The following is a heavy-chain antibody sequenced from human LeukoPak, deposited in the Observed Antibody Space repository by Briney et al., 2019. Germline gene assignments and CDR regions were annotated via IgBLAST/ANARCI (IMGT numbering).Heavy chain of an antibody. CDR2: INPNSGGT. D-gene: IGHD2-2*02. CDR1: GYTFTGYY. CDR3: ARVLRGSGCSSTSCYIFDY. Sequence: ASVKVSCKASGYTFTGYYMHWVRQAPGQGLEWMGWINPNSGGTNYAQKFQGRVTMTRDTSISTAYMELSRLRSDDTAVYYCARVLRGSGCSSTSCYIFDYWGQGGLVTVSS. V-gene: IGHV1-2*02. J-gene: IGHJ4*02.